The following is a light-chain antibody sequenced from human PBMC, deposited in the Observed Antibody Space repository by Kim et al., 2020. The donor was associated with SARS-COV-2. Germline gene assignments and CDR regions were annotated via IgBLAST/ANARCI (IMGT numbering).Light chain of an antibody. CDR2: GAS. J-gene: IGKJ5*01. CDR3: LQNSTYPIT. Sequence: ASVGDRVTITCRASQNIRNDLDWYQQNPGRAPKRLIYGASSLQSGVPSRFSGSGSGTEFTLTITSVQPEDFATYFCLQNSTYPITFGQGTRLEIK. CDR1: QNIRND. V-gene: IGKV1-17*01.